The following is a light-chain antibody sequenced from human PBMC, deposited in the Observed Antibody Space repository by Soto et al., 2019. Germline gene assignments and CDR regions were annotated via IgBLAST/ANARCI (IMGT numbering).Light chain of an antibody. CDR3: QQYNSYSGYT. CDR2: DAS. Sequence: DIQMTQSPSTLSASVGDRVTITCRASQSISSWLAWYQQKPGKAPKLLIYDASSLESGVPSRFSGSGSGTEFTLTISSLQPDDFAPYYCQQYNSYSGYTFGQGTKLEI. V-gene: IGKV1-5*01. CDR1: QSISSW. J-gene: IGKJ2*01.